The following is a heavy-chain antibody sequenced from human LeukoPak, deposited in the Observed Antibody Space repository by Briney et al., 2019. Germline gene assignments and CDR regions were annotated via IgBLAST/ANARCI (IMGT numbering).Heavy chain of an antibody. J-gene: IGHJ4*02. Sequence: PSETLSHTCAVYGGSFSGYYWSWIRQPPGKGLEWIGEINHSGSTNYNPSLKSRVTISVDTSKNQFSLKLSSVTAADTAVYYCARGRYYDFWSGYPPWFDYWGQGTLVTVSS. CDR1: GGSFSGYY. CDR2: INHSGST. CDR3: ARGRYYDFWSGYPPWFDY. V-gene: IGHV4-34*01. D-gene: IGHD3-3*01.